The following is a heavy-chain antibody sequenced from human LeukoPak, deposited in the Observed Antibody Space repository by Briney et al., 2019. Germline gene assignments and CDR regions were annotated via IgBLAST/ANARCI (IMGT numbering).Heavy chain of an antibody. D-gene: IGHD5-12*01. CDR1: EYIFTNYW. CDR2: IYPGDSDT. CDR3: ARGRYSGYDMDY. J-gene: IGHJ4*02. Sequence: GESLKISCKGSEYIFTNYWIGWVRQMPGKGLEWMGIIYPGDSDTRYSPSFQGQVTISADKSIRTAYLEWSSLRSEDTAVYYCARGRYSGYDMDYWGQGTLVTVSS. V-gene: IGHV5-51*01.